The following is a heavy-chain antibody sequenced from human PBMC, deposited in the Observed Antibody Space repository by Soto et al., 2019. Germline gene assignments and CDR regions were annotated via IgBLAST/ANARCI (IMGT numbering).Heavy chain of an antibody. CDR3: ARVGYCNTTSCLCYYYHHGMDA. D-gene: IGHD2-2*01. CDR1: GDTFNSYA. CDR2: IIPTFHTA. V-gene: IGHV1-69*13. J-gene: IGHJ6*02. Sequence: ASVKVSCKASGDTFNSYAISWVRRAPGQGLEWMGGIIPTFHTANYAQKFQARVTMTADESARTAYMELSGLRSEDTAVYYCARVGYCNTTSCLCYYYHHGMDAWGQGTPVTVYS.